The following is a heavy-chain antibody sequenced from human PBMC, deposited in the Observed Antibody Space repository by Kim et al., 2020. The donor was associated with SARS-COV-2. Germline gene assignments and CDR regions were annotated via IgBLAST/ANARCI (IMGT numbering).Heavy chain of an antibody. CDR3: AKDLERIAATGFDY. CDR1: GFTFSNYA. V-gene: IGHV3-23*01. J-gene: IGHJ4*02. Sequence: GGSLRLSCAAAGFTFSNYAMSWVRQAPGKGLEWVSAISGSGGSTYYADSVKGRFTISRDNSKTTLYLQISSLRAEDTAAYYCAKDLERIAATGFDYWGQGTLVTVSS. CDR2: ISGSGGST. D-gene: IGHD6-13*01.